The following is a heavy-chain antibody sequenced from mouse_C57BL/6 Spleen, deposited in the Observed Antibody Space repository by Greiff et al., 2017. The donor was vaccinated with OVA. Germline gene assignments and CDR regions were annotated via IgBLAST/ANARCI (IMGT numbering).Heavy chain of an antibody. Sequence: QVQLRQPGAELVRPGSSVKLSCKASGYTFTSYWMDWVKQRPGQGLEWIGNIYPSDSETHYNQKFKDKATLTVDKSSSTAYMQLSSLTSEDSAVYYCAREGGITTVVATGDWFAYWGQGTLVTVSA. CDR1: GYTFTSYW. V-gene: IGHV1-61*01. D-gene: IGHD1-1*01. CDR2: IYPSDSET. CDR3: AREGGITTVVATGDWFAY. J-gene: IGHJ3*01.